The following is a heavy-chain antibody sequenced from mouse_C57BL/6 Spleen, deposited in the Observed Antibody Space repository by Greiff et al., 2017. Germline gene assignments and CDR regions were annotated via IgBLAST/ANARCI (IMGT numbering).Heavy chain of an antibody. Sequence: QVQLQQSGAELVKPGASVKISCKASGYAFSSYWLNWVKQRPGKGLEWIGQLYPGDGDTNYNGKFKGKATLTADKSSSTAYMQLSSLTSEDSAVYFWARRWATAVSASCDYWGQGTTLTGSS. CDR3: ARRWATAVSASCDY. J-gene: IGHJ2*01. CDR2: LYPGDGDT. D-gene: IGHD1-1*01. CDR1: GYAFSSYW. V-gene: IGHV1-80*01.